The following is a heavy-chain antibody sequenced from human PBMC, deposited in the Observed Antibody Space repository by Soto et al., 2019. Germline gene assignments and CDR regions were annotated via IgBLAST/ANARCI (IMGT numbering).Heavy chain of an antibody. CDR2: IWYDGSNK. V-gene: IGHV3-33*01. Sequence: QVQLVESGGGVVQPGRSLRLSCAASGFTFSSYGMHWVRQSPGKGLEWVAFIWYDGSNKCYGDSVKGRFTISRDSSTNTLYLEMTSLRVEDTAVYYCAREGVEMATIHYYYGMDVWGQGTSVTVSS. CDR1: GFTFSSYG. J-gene: IGHJ6*02. CDR3: AREGVEMATIHYYYGMDV.